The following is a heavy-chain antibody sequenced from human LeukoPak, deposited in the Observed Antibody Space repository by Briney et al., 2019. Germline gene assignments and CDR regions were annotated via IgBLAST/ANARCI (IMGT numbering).Heavy chain of an antibody. CDR3: TRVGYIDEGIDY. CDR1: RFTFSNYA. CDR2: ISGSGGST. J-gene: IGHJ4*02. Sequence: PGGSLGLSCAASRFTFSNYAMSWVRQAPGKGLEWVSTISGSGGSTYYADSVKGRFTISRDNAKNSLYLQMNSLRAEDTAIYYCTRVGYIDEGIDYWGQGTLVTVSS. V-gene: IGHV3-23*01. D-gene: IGHD5-24*01.